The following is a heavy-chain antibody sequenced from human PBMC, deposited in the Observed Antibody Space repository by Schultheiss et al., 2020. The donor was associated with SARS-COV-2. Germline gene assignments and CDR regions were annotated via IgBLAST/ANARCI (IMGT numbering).Heavy chain of an antibody. D-gene: IGHD3-3*01. J-gene: IGHJ4*02. CDR3: AKDFWSGSIETFDY. Sequence: GGSLRLSCAASGFTFSSYSMNWVRQAPGKGLEWVAVISYDGSNKYYADSVKGRFTISRDNSKNTLYLQMNSLRAEDTAVYYCAKDFWSGSIETFDYWGQGTLVTVSS. V-gene: IGHV3-30*18. CDR1: GFTFSSYS. CDR2: ISYDGSNK.